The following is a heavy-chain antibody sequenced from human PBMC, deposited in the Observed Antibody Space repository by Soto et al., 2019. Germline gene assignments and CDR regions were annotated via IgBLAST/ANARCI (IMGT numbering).Heavy chain of an antibody. Sequence: SETLSLTCTVSGGSISSSSYYWGWIRQPPGKGLEWIGSIYYSGSTYYNPSLKSRVTISVDTSKNQFSLKLSSVTAADTAVYYCARSPKYGDYVLDYWGQGTLVTVSS. V-gene: IGHV4-39*01. CDR2: IYYSGST. CDR1: GGSISSSSYY. J-gene: IGHJ4*02. CDR3: ARSPKYGDYVLDY. D-gene: IGHD4-17*01.